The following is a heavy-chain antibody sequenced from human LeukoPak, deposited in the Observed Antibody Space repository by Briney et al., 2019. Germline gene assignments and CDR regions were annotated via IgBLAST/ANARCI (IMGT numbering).Heavy chain of an antibody. CDR2: INYDGSNR. V-gene: IGHV3-33*01. Sequence: PGGSLRLSCAAFGFSLSNYGLHWVRQGPGKGLEWLAVINYDGSNRYYADSVKGRFTISKDSSENTLYLQMNRLRADDTAIYYCARWGGTRQFYFDYWGQGTLATVSS. J-gene: IGHJ4*02. D-gene: IGHD3-16*01. CDR3: ARWGGTRQFYFDY. CDR1: GFSLSNYG.